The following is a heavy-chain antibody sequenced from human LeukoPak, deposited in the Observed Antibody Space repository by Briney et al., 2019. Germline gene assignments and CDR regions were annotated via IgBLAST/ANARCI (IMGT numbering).Heavy chain of an antibody. CDR2: IYYSGST. D-gene: IGHD3-16*01. Sequence: SETLSLTCTVSGGSISSSSYYWGWIRQPPGKGLEWIGSIYYSGSTYYNPSLKSRVTISVDTSKNQFSLKLSSVTAADTAVYYCARPGGFDIWGQGTMVTVSS. CDR1: GGSISSSSYY. CDR3: ARPGGFDI. J-gene: IGHJ3*02. V-gene: IGHV4-39*01.